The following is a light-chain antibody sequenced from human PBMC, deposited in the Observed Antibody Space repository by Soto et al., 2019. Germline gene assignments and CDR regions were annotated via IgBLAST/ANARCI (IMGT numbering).Light chain of an antibody. CDR1: QSVDNNY. V-gene: IGKV3-20*01. CDR3: QQYGNSPYT. CDR2: GAS. J-gene: IGKJ2*01. Sequence: EIVLTQSPGTLSLSPGESATLSCRASQSVDNNYVAWYQQKPGQAPTLLIHGASYMAAGIPDRFSGSGSGTDFTLTISRLEPEDFAVFHCQQYGNSPYTFGQGTKLEI.